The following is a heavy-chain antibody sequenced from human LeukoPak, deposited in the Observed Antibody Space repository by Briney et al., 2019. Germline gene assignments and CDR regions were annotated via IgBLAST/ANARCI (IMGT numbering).Heavy chain of an antibody. CDR3: ARGSSSDWPLEY. J-gene: IGHJ4*02. V-gene: IGHV1-3*01. D-gene: IGHD6-19*01. Sequence: ASVKVSCKAPGYTFINYAIHWVRQAPGQRLEWMGWINAYNGDTEYSQKLQGRVTITKDTSASTAYMDLSTLRSEDTAVYYCARGSSSDWPLEYWGRGILVTVSS. CDR1: GYTFINYA. CDR2: INAYNGDT.